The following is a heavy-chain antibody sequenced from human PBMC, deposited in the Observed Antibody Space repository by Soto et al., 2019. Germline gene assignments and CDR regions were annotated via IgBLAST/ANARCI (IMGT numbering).Heavy chain of an antibody. D-gene: IGHD3-10*01. Sequence: SETLSLTCTVSGGSISSSSYYWGWIRQPPGKGLEWIGSIYYSGSTYYNPSLKSRVTISVDTSKNQFSLKLSSVTAADTAVYYCARQXQGSGSNIYYYYYGMDVWGQGTTVTVSS. CDR1: GGSISSSSYY. CDR3: ARQXQGSGSNIYYYYYGMDV. CDR2: IYYSGST. V-gene: IGHV4-39*01. J-gene: IGHJ6*02.